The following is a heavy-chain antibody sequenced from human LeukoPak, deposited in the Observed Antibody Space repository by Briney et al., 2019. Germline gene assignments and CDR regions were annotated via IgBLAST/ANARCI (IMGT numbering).Heavy chain of an antibody. CDR1: GGSISSYY. D-gene: IGHD6-13*01. CDR3: ARDSRQQRFDP. J-gene: IGHJ5*02. Sequence: SETLSLTCTVSGGSISSYYWSWIWQPPGKGLEWIGYIYYSGSTNYNPSLKSRVTISVDTSKNQFSLKLSSVTAADTAVYYCARDSRQQRFDPWGQGTLVTVSS. CDR2: IYYSGST. V-gene: IGHV4-59*01.